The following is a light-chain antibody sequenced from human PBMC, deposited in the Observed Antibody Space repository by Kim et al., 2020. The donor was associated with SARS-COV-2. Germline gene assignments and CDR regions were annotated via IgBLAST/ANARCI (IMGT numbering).Light chain of an antibody. CDR1: QSISSW. V-gene: IGKV1-5*03. J-gene: IGKJ1*01. Sequence: DIQMTQSPSTLSASVGDRVTITCRASQSISSWLAWYQQKPGKAPKLLIYKASNLETGVPSRFSGSGYGTQFTLPISSLQPDDFATYYCQQYDTYQTFGQGTKVDIK. CDR2: KAS. CDR3: QQYDTYQT.